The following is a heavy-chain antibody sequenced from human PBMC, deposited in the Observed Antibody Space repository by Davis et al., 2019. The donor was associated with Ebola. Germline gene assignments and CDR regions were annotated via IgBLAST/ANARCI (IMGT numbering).Heavy chain of an antibody. D-gene: IGHD6-19*01. J-gene: IGHJ4*02. CDR2: IKQDGSEK. V-gene: IGHV3-7*03. CDR3: ASISLAASYFDY. CDR1: GFTFSSYW. Sequence: GGSLRLSCAASGFTFSSYWMSWVRQAPGKGLEWVANIKQDGSEKYYVDSVKGRFTISRDNAKNSLYLQMNFLRADDTAVYYCASISLAASYFDYWGQGALVTVSS.